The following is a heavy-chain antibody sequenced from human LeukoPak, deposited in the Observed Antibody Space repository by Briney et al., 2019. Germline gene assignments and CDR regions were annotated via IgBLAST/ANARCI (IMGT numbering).Heavy chain of an antibody. CDR2: IYYSGST. J-gene: IGHJ4*02. CDR1: GGSISSYY. V-gene: IGHV4-59*08. Sequence: SETLSLTCTVSGGSISSYYWSWIRQPPGKGLEWIGYIYYSGSTNYNPSLKSRVTISVDTSKNQFSLKLSSVTAADTAVYYCARYVVVVAYFDYWGQGTLVTVSS. D-gene: IGHD2-2*01. CDR3: ARYVVVVAYFDY.